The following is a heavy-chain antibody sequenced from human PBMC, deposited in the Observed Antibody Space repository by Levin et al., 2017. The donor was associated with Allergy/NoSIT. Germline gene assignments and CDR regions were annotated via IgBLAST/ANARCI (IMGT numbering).Heavy chain of an antibody. CDR1: GFTFSSYA. Sequence: GGSLRLSCAASGFTFSSYAMNWVRQAPGKGLEWVSAISGSGGSTYYADSVKGRFAISRDNSKNTLYLHVNSLRAEDTAVSYCAKETDGDYDWSFDLWGRGTLVTVSS. D-gene: IGHD4-17*01. V-gene: IGHV3-23*01. CDR2: ISGSGGST. J-gene: IGHJ2*01. CDR3: AKETDGDYDWSFDL.